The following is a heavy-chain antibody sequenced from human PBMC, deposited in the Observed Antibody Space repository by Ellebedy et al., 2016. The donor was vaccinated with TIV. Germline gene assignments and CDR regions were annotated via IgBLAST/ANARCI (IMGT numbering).Heavy chain of an antibody. Sequence: ASVKVSXKTSGYTFTTSGIAWVRQAPGQGLEWMGWISTYSGKTNYAQKLQGRVTLTTDTSTSTAYMELRSLRSDDTAVYYCARVPMPGKADYWGQGTLVTVSS. V-gene: IGHV1-18*01. D-gene: IGHD4-23*01. CDR2: ISTYSGKT. CDR3: ARVPMPGKADY. CDR1: GYTFTTSG. J-gene: IGHJ4*02.